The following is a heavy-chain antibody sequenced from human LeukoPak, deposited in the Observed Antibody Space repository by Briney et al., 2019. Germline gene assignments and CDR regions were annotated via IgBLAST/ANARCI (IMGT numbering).Heavy chain of an antibody. CDR1: GCSFTGSS. Sequence: ASVKVSCKASGCSFTGSSMHSVRQAPGQGGERPGLITDNSGGTNYAQKSQGRVTRTTDTSISTAYMELSRLRSDDTAVYYCASSDGSSDYYYEGKHNWFDPWGQGTLVNVSS. V-gene: IGHV1-2*02. J-gene: IGHJ5*02. D-gene: IGHD3-22*01. CDR3: ASSDGSSDYYYEGKHNWFDP. CDR2: ITDNSGGT.